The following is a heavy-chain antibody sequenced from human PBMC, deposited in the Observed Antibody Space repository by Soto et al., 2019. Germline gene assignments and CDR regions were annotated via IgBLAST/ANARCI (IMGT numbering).Heavy chain of an antibody. CDR2: IKQDGSDK. D-gene: IGHD6-6*01. CDR3: AKFKSLAGQE. V-gene: IGHV3-7*05. J-gene: IGHJ4*02. CDR1: GFTFSSYW. Sequence: EVQLVESGGGLVQPGGSLRLSCAASGFTFSSYWMSWVRQAPGKGLEWVANIKQDGSDKYYVDSVKGRFTISRDNAKNSLYLQMNSLTAEDTAIDYCAKFKSLAGQEWGQGTRVTVSS.